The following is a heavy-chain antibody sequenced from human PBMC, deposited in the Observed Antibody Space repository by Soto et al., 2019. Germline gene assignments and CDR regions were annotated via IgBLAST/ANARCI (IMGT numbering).Heavy chain of an antibody. CDR3: ASRPRGSVAGTLDS. J-gene: IGHJ5*01. D-gene: IGHD6-19*01. V-gene: IGHV3-23*01. Sequence: EVHLLESGGGLVQPGGSLRLSCAASGFTFSNYAMSWVRQAPGKGLEWVSVINSDGTTYYADSVKGRFFISRDNSKSTLCLQMNSLSVEDTAVYFCASRPRGSVAGTLDSWGLGSLVTVS. CDR2: INSDGTT. CDR1: GFTFSNYA.